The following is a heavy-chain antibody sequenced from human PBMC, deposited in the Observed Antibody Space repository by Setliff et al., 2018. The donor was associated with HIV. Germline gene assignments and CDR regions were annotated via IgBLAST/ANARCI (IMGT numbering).Heavy chain of an antibody. D-gene: IGHD4-17*01. CDR1: GFIFGDYA. V-gene: IGHV3-49*04. CDR3: TRYKLTSVMSNFDY. J-gene: IGHJ4*02. CDR2: TRSKAYGGTT. Sequence: PGGSLRLSCTTSGFIFGDYAMSWVRQAPGKGLQWVAFTRSKAYGGTTEYAASVKGRFTISRDDSKNIAYLQMGSLKTEDIAVYFCTRYKLTSVMSNFDYWGLGTLVTVSS.